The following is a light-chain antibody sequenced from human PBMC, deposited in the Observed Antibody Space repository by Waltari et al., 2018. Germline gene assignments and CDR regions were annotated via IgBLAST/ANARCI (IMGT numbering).Light chain of an antibody. J-gene: IGKJ1*01. Sequence: DILMTQSPESLTVSLGERATINCKSSQSVLYSSNNHNYLAWYQHKPGQPPKMLIYWASTRESGVPDRFSGSGSGTDFTLTITSLQAEDVAVFCQQYYSFPPTFGQGTKVEVK. CDR2: WAS. V-gene: IGKV4-1*01. CDR3: QQYYSFPPT. CDR1: QSVLYSSNNHNY.